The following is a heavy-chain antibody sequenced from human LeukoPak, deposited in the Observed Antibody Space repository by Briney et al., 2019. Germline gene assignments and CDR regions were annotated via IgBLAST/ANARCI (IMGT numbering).Heavy chain of an antibody. CDR3: ARPDPASGSSPGFDY. J-gene: IGHJ4*02. CDR1: GFTFSDYY. Sequence: GGSLRLSCAASGFTFSDYYMSWIRQAPGKGLEWVSYISSSGSTIYYADSVKGRFTISRDNAKNSLYLQTNSLRAEDTAVYYCARPDPASGSSPGFDYWGQGTLVTVSS. V-gene: IGHV3-11*01. CDR2: ISSSGSTI. D-gene: IGHD1-26*01.